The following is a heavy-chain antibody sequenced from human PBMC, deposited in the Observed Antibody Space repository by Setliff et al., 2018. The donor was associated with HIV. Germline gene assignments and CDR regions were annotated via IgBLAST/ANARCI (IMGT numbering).Heavy chain of an antibody. CDR2: IYHSGNT. Sequence: SETLSLTCTVSGDSISSDFYWGWIRQPPGKGLEWIASIYHSGNTYYMPSLRSRVTISVDMSKNQFSLKLNSVTAAATAVYYCARGEACGGGCHYAFELWGRGTMVTVSS. J-gene: IGHJ3*01. CDR1: GDSISSDFY. CDR3: ARGEACGGGCHYAFEL. V-gene: IGHV4-38-2*02. D-gene: IGHD2-21*02.